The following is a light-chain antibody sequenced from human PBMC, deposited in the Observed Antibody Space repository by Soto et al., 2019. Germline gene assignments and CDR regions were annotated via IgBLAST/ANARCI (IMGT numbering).Light chain of an antibody. CDR3: LLSYSDNEV. J-gene: IGLJ2*01. Sequence: QAVVTQEPSLTVSPGGTVTLTCGSSTGAVTNGHYSYWFQQKSGQAPKTLIYDTTNKHSWTPARFSGSLLGGKAALTLSGAQPEDEADYYCLLSYSDNEVFGGGTKLTVL. V-gene: IGLV7-46*01. CDR2: DTT. CDR1: TGAVTNGHY.